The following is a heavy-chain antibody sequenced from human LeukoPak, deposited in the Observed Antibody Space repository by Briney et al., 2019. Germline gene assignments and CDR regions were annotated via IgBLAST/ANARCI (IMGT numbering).Heavy chain of an antibody. CDR1: GYTFTSYA. CDR3: ARSVYYYDSSGYYFFPDAFDI. J-gene: IGHJ3*02. D-gene: IGHD3-22*01. CDR2: INAGNGNT. V-gene: IGHV1-3*01. Sequence: ASVKVSCKASGYTFTSYAMHWVRQAPGQSLEWMGWINAGNGNTKYSQKFQGRVTITRDTSASTAYMELSSLRSEDTAVYYCARSVYYYDSSGYYFFPDAFDIWGQGTMVTVSS.